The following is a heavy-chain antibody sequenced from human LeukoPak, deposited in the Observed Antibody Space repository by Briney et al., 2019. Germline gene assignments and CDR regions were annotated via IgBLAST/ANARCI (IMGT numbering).Heavy chain of an antibody. CDR2: ISGSGGST. J-gene: IGHJ4*02. D-gene: IGHD5-18*01. CDR3: AKDPTGGYCYGWDPDY. CDR1: GFTFSSYA. V-gene: IGHV3-23*01. Sequence: GGSLRLSCAASGFTFSSYAMSWVRQAPGKGLEWVSAISGSGGSTYYADSVKGRFTISRDNSKNTLYLQMNSLRAEDTAVYYCAKDPTGGYCYGWDPDYWGQGTLVTVSS.